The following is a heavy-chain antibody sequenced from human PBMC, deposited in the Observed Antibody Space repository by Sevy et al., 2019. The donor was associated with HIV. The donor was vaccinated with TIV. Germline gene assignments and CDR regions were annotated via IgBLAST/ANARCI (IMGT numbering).Heavy chain of an antibody. CDR2: ISSSGSTM. D-gene: IGHD5-12*01. CDR1: GFTFSDYY. CDR3: ARDRPRDGYNNFDY. J-gene: IGHJ4*02. Sequence: GGSLRLSCAASGFTFSDYYMSWIRQAPGKGLERVSYISSSGSTMYYADSVKGRFTISRDNAKNSLYLQMNSLRAEDTAVYYCARDRPRDGYNNFDYWGQGTLVTVSS. V-gene: IGHV3-11*01.